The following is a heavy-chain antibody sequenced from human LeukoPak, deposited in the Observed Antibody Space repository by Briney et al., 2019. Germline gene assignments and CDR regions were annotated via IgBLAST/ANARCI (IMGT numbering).Heavy chain of an antibody. D-gene: IGHD5-12*01. J-gene: IGHJ4*02. Sequence: PGGSLRLSCATSGFTFTSFTMNWVRQAPGKGLEWVSTISDGSRDTHYAGSVKGRFTISRDDSQNTLYLQMNSLRAEDTALYYCTTRLRNHFDYWGLGAQVTVSS. CDR1: GFTFTSFT. V-gene: IGHV3-23*01. CDR2: ISDGSRDT. CDR3: TTRLRNHFDY.